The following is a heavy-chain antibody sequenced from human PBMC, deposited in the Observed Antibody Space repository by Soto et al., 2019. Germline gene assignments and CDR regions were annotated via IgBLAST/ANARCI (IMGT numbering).Heavy chain of an antibody. V-gene: IGHV3-21*01. Sequence: GGSLRLSCAASGFTFSSYSMNWVRQAPGKGLEWVSSISSSSSYIYYADSVKGRFTISRDNAKNSLYLQMNSLRAEDTAVYYCARAKVRGVIIEKSGGMDVWGQGTTVTVSS. J-gene: IGHJ6*02. CDR2: ISSSSSYI. CDR3: ARAKVRGVIIEKSGGMDV. D-gene: IGHD3-10*01. CDR1: GFTFSSYS.